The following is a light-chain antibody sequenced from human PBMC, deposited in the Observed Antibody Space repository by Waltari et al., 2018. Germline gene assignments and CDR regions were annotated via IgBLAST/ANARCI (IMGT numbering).Light chain of an antibody. CDR1: QSVSRA. Sequence: EIVLTQSPGTLSLSPGERATLSCRASQSVSRALAWYQQNPGQAPRLLIYGASNRATGIPDRFSGSGFGTDFSLIISRLEPEDFAVYYCQQYVSLPVTFGQGTKVEIK. CDR2: GAS. CDR3: QQYVSLPVT. V-gene: IGKV3-20*01. J-gene: IGKJ1*01.